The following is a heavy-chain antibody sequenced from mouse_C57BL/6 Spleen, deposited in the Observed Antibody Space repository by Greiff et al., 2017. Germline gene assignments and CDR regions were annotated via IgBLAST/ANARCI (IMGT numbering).Heavy chain of an antibody. V-gene: IGHV3-6*01. CDR1: GYSITSGYY. J-gene: IGHJ3*01. Sequence: VQLQQSGPGLVKPSQSLSLTCSVTGYSITSGYYWNWIRQFPGNKLEWMGYISYDGSNIYNPSLKNRISITRDTSKNQFFLKLNSVTTEDTATYYCARSYDGYYGFAYWGQGTLVTVSA. CDR3: ARSYDGYYGFAY. CDR2: ISYDGSN. D-gene: IGHD2-3*01.